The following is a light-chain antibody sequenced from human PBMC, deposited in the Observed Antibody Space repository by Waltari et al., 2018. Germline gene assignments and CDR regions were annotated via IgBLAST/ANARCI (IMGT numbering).Light chain of an antibody. CDR1: SSNIGSNT. J-gene: IGLJ2*01. CDR3: GTWDDSLNGPL. V-gene: IGLV1-44*01. CDR2: SNN. Sequence: QSLLTQAPSASGTPGQTVTISCSGSSSNIGSNTVNWYQQLPGTAPKLLIYSNNPRPAGVPARFPGSKSGTSASLAISGLQSEDEADYYCGTWDDSLNGPLFGGGTKVTVL.